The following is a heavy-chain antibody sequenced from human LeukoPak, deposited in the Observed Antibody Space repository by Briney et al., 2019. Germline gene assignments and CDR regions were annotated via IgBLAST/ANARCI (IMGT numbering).Heavy chain of an antibody. D-gene: IGHD6-13*01. Sequence: GGSLRLSCAASGFTFSSHWMHWVRQAPGKGLVWVSRINTDGSTTSYADSAKGRFTISRDNAKNTVYLQMNSLRADDTAVYYCARVLIAATGGDYWGQGTLVTVFS. CDR2: INTDGSTT. J-gene: IGHJ4*02. CDR1: GFTFSSHW. CDR3: ARVLIAATGGDY. V-gene: IGHV3-74*01.